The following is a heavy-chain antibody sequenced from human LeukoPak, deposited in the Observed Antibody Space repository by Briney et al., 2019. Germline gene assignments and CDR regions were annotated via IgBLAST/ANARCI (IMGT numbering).Heavy chain of an antibody. CDR1: AGSIGSGGYY. D-gene: IGHD3-10*01. CDR2: IYYSGLT. J-gene: IGHJ4*02. V-gene: IGHV4-31*03. CDR3: ARGFVFLDF. Sequence: PSETLSLTCTVSAGSIGSGGYYWTWIRQLPGKGLGWIGYIYYSGLTYYNPSLKSRITISVDASKNHFSLKLTSVTAADTAVYFCARGFVFLDFWGQGTLVTVSS.